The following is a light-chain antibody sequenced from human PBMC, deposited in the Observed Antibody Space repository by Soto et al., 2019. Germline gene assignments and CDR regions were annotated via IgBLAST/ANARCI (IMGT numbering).Light chain of an antibody. J-gene: IGKJ4*01. CDR2: GAS. Sequence: EILLTQSPSTLSLSPGERATLSCRASQSVSSNLAWYQQKPGQAPRLLIYGASTRATGIPARFSGSGSGTEFTLTISSLQYEDFAVYYCQQYNNWHPLTFGGGTKVDIK. CDR3: QQYNNWHPLT. CDR1: QSVSSN. V-gene: IGKV3-15*01.